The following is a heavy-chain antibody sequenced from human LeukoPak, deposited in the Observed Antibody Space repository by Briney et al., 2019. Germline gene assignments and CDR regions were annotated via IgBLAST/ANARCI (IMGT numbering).Heavy chain of an antibody. CDR1: GFTFSSYG. J-gene: IGHJ2*01. D-gene: IGHD5-18*01. CDR2: ISYDGSNK. V-gene: IGHV3-30*18. Sequence: GGSLRLSCAASGFTFSSYGMHWVRQAPGKGLEWVAIISYDGSNKYYADSVKGRFTISRDNSKNTLYLQMNSLRAEDTAVYYCAKPGRNSEYSYDPWYFDLWGRGTLVTVSS. CDR3: AKPGRNSEYSYDPWYFDL.